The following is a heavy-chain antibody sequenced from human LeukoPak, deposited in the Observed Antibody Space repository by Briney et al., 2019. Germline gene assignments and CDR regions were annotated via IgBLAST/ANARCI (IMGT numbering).Heavy chain of an antibody. CDR1: GFTFSSYA. CDR2: ISGSGGST. Sequence: PGGSLRLSCAASGFTFSSYAMSWVRQAPAKGLEWVSAISGSGGSTYYADSVKGRFTISRDNSKNTLYLQVNSLRADDTAVYYCAKGRPYSSSWPEYNWFDPWGQRTLVTVSS. J-gene: IGHJ5*02. V-gene: IGHV3-23*01. CDR3: AKGRPYSSSWPEYNWFDP. D-gene: IGHD6-13*01.